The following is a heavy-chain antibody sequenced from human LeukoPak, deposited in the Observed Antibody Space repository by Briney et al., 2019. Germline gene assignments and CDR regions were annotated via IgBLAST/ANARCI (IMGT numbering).Heavy chain of an antibody. Sequence: VDSVKGRFTISRDNAKNSLYLQMNSLRAEDTAVYYCARDPGQGGYYDILTGYYRGFDYWGQGTLVTVSS. V-gene: IGHV3-7*01. J-gene: IGHJ4*02. D-gene: IGHD3-9*01. CDR3: ARDPGQGGYYDILTGYYRGFDY.